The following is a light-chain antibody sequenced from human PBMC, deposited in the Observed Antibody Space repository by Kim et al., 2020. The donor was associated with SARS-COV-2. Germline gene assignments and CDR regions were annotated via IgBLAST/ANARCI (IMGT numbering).Light chain of an antibody. CDR3: AAWDDSLSGPV. V-gene: IGLV1-47*01. CDR2: RNN. CDR1: SASIESNS. Sequence: NVTISWSAGSASIESNSVYWYQQVPGASPRVLSYRNNQRPAGVPDRFSGSKSGTSASLAIRGLRSEDEADYLCAAWDDSLSGPVFGGGTQLTVL. J-gene: IGLJ3*02.